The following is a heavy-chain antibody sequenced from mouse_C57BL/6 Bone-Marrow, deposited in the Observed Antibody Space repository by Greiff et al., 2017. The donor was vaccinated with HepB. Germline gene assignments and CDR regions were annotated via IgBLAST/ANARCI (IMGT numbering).Heavy chain of an antibody. CDR1: GYTFTGYW. CDR3: ARGGGYYAMDY. CDR2: IYPGSGST. V-gene: IGHV1-55*01. J-gene: IGHJ4*01. Sequence: QVQLQQPGAELVKPGASVKMSCKASGYTFTGYWITWVKQRPGQGLEWIGDIYPGSGSTNYNEKFKSKATLTVDTSSSTAYMQLSSLTSEDSAVYYCARGGGYYAMDYWGQGTSVTVSS.